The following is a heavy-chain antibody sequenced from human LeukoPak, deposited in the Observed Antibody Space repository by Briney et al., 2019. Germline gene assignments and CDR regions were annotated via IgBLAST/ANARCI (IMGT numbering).Heavy chain of an antibody. CDR2: ISHSGTT. J-gene: IGHJ4*02. D-gene: IGHD4-11*01. CDR3: ARINTVKATFDY. Sequence: PSETLSLTCSVSGYSFSSNYFWGWIRQPPGKGLEWIATISHSGTTYYNPSLKSRVTISIDTSKNQFSLRLGSVTAADTAVYYCARINTVKATFDYWGQGTLVTVSS. V-gene: IGHV4-38-2*01. CDR1: GYSFSSNYF.